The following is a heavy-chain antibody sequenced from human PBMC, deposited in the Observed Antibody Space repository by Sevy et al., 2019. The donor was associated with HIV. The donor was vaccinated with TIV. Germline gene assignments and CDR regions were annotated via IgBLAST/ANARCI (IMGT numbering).Heavy chain of an antibody. CDR1: GFSLSDHY. Sequence: GESLKISCAASGFSLSDHYMDWVRQAPGKGLEWIGRTRNKVNSYTTEYAASVKGRFTISRDDSKNSLYLEMNSLKTEDTAVYYCIRPLVGATRGFEYWGQGTLVTVSS. V-gene: IGHV3-72*01. J-gene: IGHJ4*02. CDR3: IRPLVGATRGFEY. D-gene: IGHD1-26*01. CDR2: TRNKVNSYTT.